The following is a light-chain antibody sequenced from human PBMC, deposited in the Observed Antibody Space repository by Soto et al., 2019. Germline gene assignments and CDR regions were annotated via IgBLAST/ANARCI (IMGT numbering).Light chain of an antibody. CDR1: QSISSW. CDR2: KAS. V-gene: IGKV1-5*03. J-gene: IGKJ1*01. CDR3: QQYNDNWT. Sequence: DIQMTQSPSTLSASVGDRVTITCRASQSISSWLAWYQQKPGKAPKLLISKASTLESGVPSRFSGSGSGTAFTLAISSLQPDDSATYYCQQYNDNWTFGQGTKVEIK.